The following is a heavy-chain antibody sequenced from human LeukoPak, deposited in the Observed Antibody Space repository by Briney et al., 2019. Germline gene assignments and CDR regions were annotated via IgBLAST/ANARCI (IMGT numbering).Heavy chain of an antibody. CDR2: IYYSGST. CDR1: GGSISSYY. D-gene: IGHD3-10*01. J-gene: IGHJ5*02. CDR3: ARDPPYGS. V-gene: IGHV4-59*01. Sequence: NASETLSLTCTVSGGSISSYYWSWIRQPPGKGLEWIGYIYYSGSTNYNPSLKSRVTISVDTSKNQFSLKQSSVTAADTAVYYCARDPPYGSWGQGTLVTVSS.